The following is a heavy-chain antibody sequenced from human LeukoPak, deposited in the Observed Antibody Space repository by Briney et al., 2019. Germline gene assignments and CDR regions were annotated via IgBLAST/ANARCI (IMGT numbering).Heavy chain of an antibody. CDR1: GFTLSSYS. CDR3: ARDGYTVYEFPASWYFDL. Sequence: VKPGGSLRLSCAASGFTLSSYSMNWVRQAPGKGLEWVSSISSSNTYINYADTVKCRFNISRDNAKNSLYLQMNSLRADDSAVYSCARDGYTVYEFPASWYFDLWGRGALVTVSS. V-gene: IGHV3-21*01. D-gene: IGHD5/OR15-5a*01. J-gene: IGHJ2*01. CDR2: ISSSNTYI.